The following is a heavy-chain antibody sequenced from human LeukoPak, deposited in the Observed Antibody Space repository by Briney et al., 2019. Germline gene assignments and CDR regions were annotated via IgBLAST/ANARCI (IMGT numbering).Heavy chain of an antibody. CDR2: FDPEDGET. CDR1: GYTLTELS. CDR3: ATELKSSGWHDY. Sequence: APVKVPCKVSGYTLTELSMHWVRQAPGKGLEWMGGFDPEDGETIYAQKFQGRVTMTEDTSTDTAYMELSSLRSEDTAVYYCATELKSSGWHDYWGQGTLVTVSS. J-gene: IGHJ4*02. D-gene: IGHD6-19*01. V-gene: IGHV1-24*01.